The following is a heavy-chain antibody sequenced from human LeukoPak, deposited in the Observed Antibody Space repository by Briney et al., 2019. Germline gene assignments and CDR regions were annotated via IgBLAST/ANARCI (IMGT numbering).Heavy chain of an antibody. CDR2: ISGIGGGGP. Sequence: GGSLRLSCAASGFTFSTYGMGWVRQAPGKGLEWVSGISGIGGGGPYYADSVKVRFTISRDNSKNTVYLQMNSLRAEDTALYYCAKEGVQTPTDWYFDLWGRGTLVTVSS. CDR3: AKEGVQTPTDWYFDL. CDR1: GFTFSTYG. J-gene: IGHJ2*01. D-gene: IGHD3-16*01. V-gene: IGHV3-23*01.